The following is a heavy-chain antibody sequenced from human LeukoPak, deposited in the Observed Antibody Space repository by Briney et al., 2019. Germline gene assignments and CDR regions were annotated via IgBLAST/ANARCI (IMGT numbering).Heavy chain of an antibody. V-gene: IGHV1-2*02. CDR2: INPYNGGT. Sequence: ASVKVSCKASGYTFTAYYMNWVRQAPGQGLEWMGWINPYNGGTNYAQKFQGRVTMTRNTSISTAYMELSSLRSEDTAVYYCARIYYYDSSGLDYWGQGTLVTVSS. D-gene: IGHD3-22*01. CDR1: GYTFTAYY. J-gene: IGHJ4*02. CDR3: ARIYYYDSSGLDY.